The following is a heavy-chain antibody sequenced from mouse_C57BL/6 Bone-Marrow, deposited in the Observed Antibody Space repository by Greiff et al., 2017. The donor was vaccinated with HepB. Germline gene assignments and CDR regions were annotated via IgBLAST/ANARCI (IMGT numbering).Heavy chain of an antibody. J-gene: IGHJ3*01. V-gene: IGHV1-81*01. CDR3: ARYDYAVPFAY. CDR1: GYTFTSYG. Sequence: VQRVESGAELARPGASVKLSCKASGYTFTSYGISWVKQRTGQGLEWIGEIYPRSGNTYYNEKFKGKATLTADKSSSTAYMELRSLTSDDSAVYFCARYDYAVPFAYWGQGTLVTVSA. CDR2: IYPRSGNT. D-gene: IGHD2-4*01.